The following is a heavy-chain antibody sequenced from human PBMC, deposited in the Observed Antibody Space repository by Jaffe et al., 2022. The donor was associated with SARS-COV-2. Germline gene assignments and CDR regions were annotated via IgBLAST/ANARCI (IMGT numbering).Heavy chain of an antibody. V-gene: IGHV4-31*03. CDR2: IYYSGST. J-gene: IGHJ4*02. CDR1: GGSISSGGYY. CDR3: ARASSHGGTTEPVGLHLYYFDY. D-gene: IGHD4-17*01. Sequence: QVQLQESGPGLVKPSQTLSLTCTVSGGSISSGGYYWSWIRQHPGKGLEWIGYIYYSGSTYYNPSLKSRVTISVDTSKNQFSLKLSSVTAADTAVYYCARASSHGGTTEPVGLHLYYFDYWGQGTLVTVSS.